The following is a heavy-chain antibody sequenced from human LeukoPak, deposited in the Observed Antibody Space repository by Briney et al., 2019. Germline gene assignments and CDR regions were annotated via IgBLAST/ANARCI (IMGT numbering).Heavy chain of an antibody. Sequence: ASVKVSCKASGYTFNGYYMHWVRQAPGQGLEWMGIINPSGGSTSYAQKFQSRVTMTRDTSTSTVYMELSSLRSEDTAVYYCARDLANYDFWSGSGDYFDYWGQGTLVTVSS. CDR1: GYTFNGYY. J-gene: IGHJ4*02. CDR3: ARDLANYDFWSGSGDYFDY. CDR2: INPSGGST. D-gene: IGHD3-3*01. V-gene: IGHV1-46*02.